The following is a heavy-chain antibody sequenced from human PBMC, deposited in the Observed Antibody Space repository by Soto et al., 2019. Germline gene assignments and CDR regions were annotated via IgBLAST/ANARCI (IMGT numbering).Heavy chain of an antibody. CDR3: ARVLTGDSSGYTPDY. V-gene: IGHV1-18*04. CDR1: GYTFTSYG. Sequence: DSVKVSFKASGYTFTSYGISWGRQAPGQGLEWMGWISAYNGNTNYAQKLQGRVTMTTDTSTSTAYMELRSLRSDDTAVYYCARVLTGDSSGYTPDYWGQGTLVTVSS. D-gene: IGHD3-22*01. J-gene: IGHJ4*02. CDR2: ISAYNGNT.